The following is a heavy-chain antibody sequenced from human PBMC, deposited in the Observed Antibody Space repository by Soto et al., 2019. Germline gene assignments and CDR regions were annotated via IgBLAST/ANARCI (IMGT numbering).Heavy chain of an antibody. Sequence: EVQLVESGGGLVKPGGSLRLSCAASGFTFSSYSMNWVRQAPGKGLEWVSSISSSSSYIYYADSVKGRFTISRDHAKNSLYLQMNSLSAEDTAVYDCARAPWGGDSYGMDGWGQGTTATFSS. CDR3: ARAPWGGDSYGMDG. CDR2: ISSSSSYI. CDR1: GFTFSSYS. D-gene: IGHD2-21*02. J-gene: IGHJ6*02. V-gene: IGHV3-21*01.